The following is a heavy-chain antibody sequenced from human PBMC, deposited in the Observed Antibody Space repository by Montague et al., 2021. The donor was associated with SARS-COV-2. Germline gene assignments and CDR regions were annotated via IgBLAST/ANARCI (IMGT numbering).Heavy chain of an antibody. J-gene: IGHJ6*03. CDR2: IYHTGST. CDR1: GESFSGHY. Sequence: SETLSLTCAVYGESFSGHYWTWIRQPPGKGLEWIGEIYHTGSTXXXPSXXXRVTISVDTSKNQFSLKLRSVTAADTAVYYCARGRMELSMIVVVMTGASDYMDVWGKGTTVTVPS. D-gene: IGHD3-22*01. V-gene: IGHV4-34*01. CDR3: ARGRMELSMIVVVMTGASDYMDV.